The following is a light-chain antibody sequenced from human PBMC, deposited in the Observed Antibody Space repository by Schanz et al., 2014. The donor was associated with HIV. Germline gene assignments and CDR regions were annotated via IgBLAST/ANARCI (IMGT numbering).Light chain of an antibody. J-gene: IGKJ1*01. Sequence: EIVLTQSPGTLSLSPGETATLSCRASQSVSSSYFAWYQQKAGQAPRLLIYGASSRATGIPARFSGSGSGTEFTLTISSLQSEDFATYYCQQSYSLPRTFGQGTKVEFK. CDR1: QSVSSSY. CDR2: GAS. V-gene: IGKV3-20*01. CDR3: QQSYSLPRT.